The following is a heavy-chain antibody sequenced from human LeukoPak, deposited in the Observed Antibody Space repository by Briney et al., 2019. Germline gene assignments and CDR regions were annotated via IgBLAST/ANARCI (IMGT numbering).Heavy chain of an antibody. Sequence: EASVKVSCKAPGDTLANYGITWVRQAPGQGLEWMGWNTGYSGNTNYAQHFQGRVTMTTERSTSTAYLELRSLRSDDTAVYYCARHSGWFDPWGQGTLVTVSS. J-gene: IGHJ5*02. CDR1: GDTLANYG. V-gene: IGHV1-18*04. CDR3: ARHSGWFDP. D-gene: IGHD3-10*01. CDR2: NTGYSGNT.